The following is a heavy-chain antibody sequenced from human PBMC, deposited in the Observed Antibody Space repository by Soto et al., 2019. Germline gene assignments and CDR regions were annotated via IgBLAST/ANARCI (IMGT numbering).Heavy chain of an antibody. V-gene: IGHV1-46*01. D-gene: IGHD3-10*01. CDR1: GYTFTSYY. J-gene: IGHJ6*02. CDR2: INPSGGST. CDR3: AARRYATYYYAPYGMDV. Sequence: QVKLVQSGAEVKKPGASVKVSCKASGYTFTSYYMPWVRQAPGQGLEWMGIINPSGGSTSYAQKFQGRVTMTRDTSTCTVYMELSSLRSEDTAVYYCAARRYATYYYAPYGMDVWGQGTTVTVSS.